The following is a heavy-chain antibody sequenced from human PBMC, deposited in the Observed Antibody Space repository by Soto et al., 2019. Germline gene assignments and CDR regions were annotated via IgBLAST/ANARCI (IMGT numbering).Heavy chain of an antibody. CDR3: ARHWSRAAAGPTYYYYYYGMDV. V-gene: IGHV5-51*01. J-gene: IGHJ6*02. CDR2: IYPGDSDT. Sequence: PGESLKISCNGSGYSFTSYWIGWVRQMPGKGLEWMGIIYPGDSDTRYSPSFQGQVTISADKSISTAYLQWSSLKASDTAMYYCARHWSRAAAGPTYYYYYYGMDVWGQGTTVTVSS. D-gene: IGHD6-13*01. CDR1: GYSFTSYW.